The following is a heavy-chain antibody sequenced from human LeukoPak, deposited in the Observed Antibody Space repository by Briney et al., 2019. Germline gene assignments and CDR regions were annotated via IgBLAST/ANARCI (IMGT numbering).Heavy chain of an antibody. CDR3: ARDLSGSSSIYYFDY. Sequence: ASVKVSCKASGYTFTSYGISWVRQAPGQGLEWMGWINPNSGGTNYAQKFQGRVTMTRDTSISTAYMELSRLRSDDTAVYYCARDLSGSSSIYYFDYWGQGTLVTVSS. CDR1: GYTFTSYG. J-gene: IGHJ4*02. D-gene: IGHD6-13*01. V-gene: IGHV1-2*02. CDR2: INPNSGGT.